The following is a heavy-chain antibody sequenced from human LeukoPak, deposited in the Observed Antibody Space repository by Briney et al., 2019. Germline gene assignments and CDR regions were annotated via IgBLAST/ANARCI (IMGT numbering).Heavy chain of an antibody. Sequence: GGSLRLSCAASGFTFSSYAMSWVGQAPWKGLEWVSAISGSEGSTYYADSVKGRFTISRDNSKTTLYLQMNRLRVEDTAVYYCAKDGEVAGYGYFDYWGQGTLVTVSS. CDR3: AKDGEVAGYGYFDY. CDR2: ISGSEGST. J-gene: IGHJ4*02. D-gene: IGHD6-19*01. CDR1: GFTFSSYA. V-gene: IGHV3-23*01.